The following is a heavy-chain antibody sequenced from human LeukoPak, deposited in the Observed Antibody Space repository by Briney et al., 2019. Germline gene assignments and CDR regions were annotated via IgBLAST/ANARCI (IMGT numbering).Heavy chain of an antibody. CDR2: VSGSGGSA. V-gene: IGHV3-23*01. J-gene: IGHJ4*02. CDR3: AKGSNYDSNGYFDN. D-gene: IGHD3-22*01. CDR1: GITLSSHA. Sequence: PGGSLRLSCAASGITLSSHAMSWVRQAPGKGLEWVSAVSGSGGSAYYADSVKGRFTIYRDNSRRTLYLQMSSLRAEDTAVYYCAKGSNYDSNGYFDNWGQGTLVTVSS.